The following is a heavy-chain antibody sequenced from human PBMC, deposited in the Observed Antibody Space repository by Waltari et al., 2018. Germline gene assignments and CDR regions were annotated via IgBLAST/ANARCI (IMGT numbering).Heavy chain of an antibody. CDR1: GHSFTTNA. Sequence: QVQLVQSGAEVKKPGASVKVSCKASGHSFTTNAIHWVRQAPGQGLEYMGCITGGSGDTRYSQKFQGRVTFTRDTSASTGYMEVSSLTSEDTAVYYCATEVWGSFNWFDPWGQGTLVTVSP. CDR2: ITGGSGDT. CDR3: ATEVWGSFNWFDP. D-gene: IGHD6-6*01. V-gene: IGHV1-3*01. J-gene: IGHJ5*02.